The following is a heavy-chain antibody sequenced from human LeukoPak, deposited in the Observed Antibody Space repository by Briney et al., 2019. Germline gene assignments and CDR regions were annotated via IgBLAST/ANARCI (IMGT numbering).Heavy chain of an antibody. Sequence: GGSLRLSCAASGFTFSSYAMSWVRQAPGKGLEWVSAISGSGGSTYYADSVKGRFTISRDNSKNTLYLQMNSLRAEDTAVYYCAKANVLLWFGEPYYCDYWGQGTLVTVSS. V-gene: IGHV3-23*01. CDR1: GFTFSSYA. D-gene: IGHD3-10*01. CDR3: AKANVLLWFGEPYYCDY. J-gene: IGHJ4*02. CDR2: ISGSGGST.